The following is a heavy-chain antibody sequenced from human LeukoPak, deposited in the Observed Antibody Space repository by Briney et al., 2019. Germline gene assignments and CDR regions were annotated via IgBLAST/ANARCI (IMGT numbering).Heavy chain of an antibody. V-gene: IGHV3-15*01. Sequence: GGSLRLSCSASGFTFSGYAMLWVRQAPGKGLEWVGRIKSKTYGGTTDYAAPVKGRFTISRDDSKDTVYLEMNSLKTEDSAVYYCTTATSYWGQGSLVTVSS. CDR2: IKSKTYGGTT. CDR3: TTATSY. J-gene: IGHJ4*02. CDR1: GFTFSGYA.